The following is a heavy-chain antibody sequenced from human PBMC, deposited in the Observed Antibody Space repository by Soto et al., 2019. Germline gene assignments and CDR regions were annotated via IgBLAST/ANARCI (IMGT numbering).Heavy chain of an antibody. J-gene: IGHJ4*02. V-gene: IGHV1-3*01. CDR1: GYTFTSYA. CDR2: INAGNGNT. D-gene: IGHD1-26*01. CDR3: ARGIVGAARIKKFDY. Sequence: QVQLVQSGAAVKKPGASVKVSCKASGYTFTSYAMHWVRQAPGQRLEWMGWINAGNGNTKYSQKFQGRVTITRDTSESTAYMELSSLRSEDTAVYYCARGIVGAARIKKFDYCGQGTLVTVSS.